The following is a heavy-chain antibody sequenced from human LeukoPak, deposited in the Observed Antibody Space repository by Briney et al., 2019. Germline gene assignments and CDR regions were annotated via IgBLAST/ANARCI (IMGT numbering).Heavy chain of an antibody. CDR1: GFTFSSYA. J-gene: IGHJ4*02. CDR3: AKPPRLTMIVNVCY. D-gene: IGHD3-22*01. V-gene: IGHV3-23*01. Sequence: PGGSLRLSCAASGFTFSSYAMSGVRQAPGKGLEWVSAISGSGGSTYYADSVKGRFTISRDNSKNTLYLQMNSLRAEDTAVYYCAKPPRLTMIVNVCYWGQGTLVTVSS. CDR2: ISGSGGST.